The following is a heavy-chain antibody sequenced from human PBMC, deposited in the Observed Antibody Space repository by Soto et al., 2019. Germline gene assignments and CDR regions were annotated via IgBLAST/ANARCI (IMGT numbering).Heavy chain of an antibody. J-gene: IGHJ6*02. CDR2: ISAYNGNT. D-gene: IGHD2-2*01. CDR1: GYTFTSYG. CDR3: AREAYCSSTSCYQYYYYGMDV. Sequence: ASVKVSCKASGYTFTSYGISWVRQAPGQGLEWMGWISAYNGNTNYAQKLQGRVTMTTDTSTSTAYMELRSLRSDDTAVYYCAREAYCSSTSCYQYYYYGMDVWGQGTTVTVSS. V-gene: IGHV1-18*01.